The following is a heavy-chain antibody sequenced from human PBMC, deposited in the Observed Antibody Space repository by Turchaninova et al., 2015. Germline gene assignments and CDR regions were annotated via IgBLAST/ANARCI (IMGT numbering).Heavy chain of an antibody. CDR1: GXXISSSSYH. V-gene: IGHV4-39*07. Sequence: QLQLQESXXXLVXXSEPPSLPXPXSGXXISSSSYHWGWIRQPPGKGLEWFGSIYYSGTTYYDPSLKSRITISVDTSKNQFSLELSSVTAADTAVYYCARGLYSSSWYSSHNWFDPWGQGTLVTVSS. D-gene: IGHD6-13*01. J-gene: IGHJ5*02. CDR2: IYYSGTT. CDR3: ARGLYSSSWYSSHNWFDP.